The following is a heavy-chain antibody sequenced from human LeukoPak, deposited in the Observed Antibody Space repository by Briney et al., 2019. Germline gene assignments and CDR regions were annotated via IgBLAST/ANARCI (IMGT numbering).Heavy chain of an antibody. D-gene: IGHD3-10*01. CDR2: IYPGDSDT. CDR1: GCSFTSYW. Sequence: GESLKISCKGSGCSFTSYWIGWVRQMPGKGLEWMGIIYPGDSDTRYSPSFQGQVTISADKSISTAYLQWSSLKASDTAMYYSARMGGEWFGELLQYYYYMDVWGKGTTVTVSS. CDR3: ARMGGEWFGELLQYYYYMDV. V-gene: IGHV5-51*01. J-gene: IGHJ6*03.